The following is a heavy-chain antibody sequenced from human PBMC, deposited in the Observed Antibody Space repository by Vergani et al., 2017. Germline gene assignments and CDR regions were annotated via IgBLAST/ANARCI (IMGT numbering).Heavy chain of an antibody. J-gene: IGHJ6*03. V-gene: IGHV3-33*01. CDR2: IWYDGSKE. CDR3: ARYGYCAHGVCYMTYYFYMDV. Sequence: QVQLEESGGGVVQPGRSLRLSCAGSGFTLSRHAMQWVRQAPGKGLEWVAFIWYDGSKEYYADSVKGRFNISRDNSKNTLYLQMNNLRAADTDVYYCARYGYCAHGVCYMTYYFYMDVWGKGTAVTVSS. D-gene: IGHD2-8*01. CDR1: GFTLSRHA.